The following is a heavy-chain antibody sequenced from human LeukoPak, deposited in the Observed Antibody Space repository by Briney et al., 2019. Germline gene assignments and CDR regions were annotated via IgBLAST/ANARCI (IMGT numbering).Heavy chain of an antibody. CDR1: GLSFENYV. J-gene: IGHJ4*02. Sequence: GGSLRLSCVGSGLSFENYVLSWVRQAPGKGLVWVAAISGSGKTIYYADSVKGRFTISRDNSKNTLHLQMNSLRAEDTAVYYCARDHEESSGWYSDYWGQGTLVTVSS. D-gene: IGHD6-19*01. CDR3: ARDHEESSGWYSDY. V-gene: IGHV3-23*01. CDR2: ISGSGKTI.